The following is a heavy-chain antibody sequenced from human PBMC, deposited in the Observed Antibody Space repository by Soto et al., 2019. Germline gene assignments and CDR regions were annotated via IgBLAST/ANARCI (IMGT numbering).Heavy chain of an antibody. V-gene: IGHV4-39*01. J-gene: IGHJ6*02. D-gene: IGHD2-15*01. Sequence: PSETLSLTCSVSGYSVTSSDYYWAWIRQPPGKGLEWIGSMFYSGLTYYNPSLKSRVTLSVDTSKNQFSERLNSVTAADTAVYYCAPLSVSLSGPYGIHVWGQGTTVTVSS. CDR3: APLSVSLSGPYGIHV. CDR2: MFYSGLT. CDR1: GYSVTSSDYY.